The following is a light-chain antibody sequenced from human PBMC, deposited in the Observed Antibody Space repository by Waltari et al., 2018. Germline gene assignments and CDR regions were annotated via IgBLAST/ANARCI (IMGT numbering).Light chain of an antibody. CDR3: QSADSSGTYV. Sequence: SYELTQPPSISVSPGQTARITCSGDALPKLYAYWYQQKQGQDPLLLIYKDIERPSGIPERFSGSNSGTTVTLTIRGVQAEDEADYYCQSADSSGTYVFGLGTKVTVL. V-gene: IGLV3-25*03. J-gene: IGLJ1*01. CDR2: KDI. CDR1: ALPKLY.